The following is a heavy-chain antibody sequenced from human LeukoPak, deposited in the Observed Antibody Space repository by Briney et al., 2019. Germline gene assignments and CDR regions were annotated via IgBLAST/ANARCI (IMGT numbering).Heavy chain of an antibody. J-gene: IGHJ4*02. CDR3: ARDVEEEWLVSYFDY. V-gene: IGHV4-4*07. CDR2: IYTSGST. CDR1: GGSISNYY. Sequence: SETLSLTCTVSGGSISNYYWSWIRQPAGKGLEWIGRIYTSGSTSYNPSLKSRVTISVDTSKNQFSLKLSSVTAADTAVYYCARDVEEEWLVSYFDYWGQGTLVTVSS. D-gene: IGHD6-19*01.